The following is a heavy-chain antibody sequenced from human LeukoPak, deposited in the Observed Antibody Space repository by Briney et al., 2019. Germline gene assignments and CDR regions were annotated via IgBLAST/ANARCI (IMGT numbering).Heavy chain of an antibody. CDR3: ARRELSASYSFFDY. CDR2: FTSYNGNT. J-gene: IGHJ4*02. V-gene: IGHV1-18*01. D-gene: IGHD1-26*01. Sequence: ASVTVSCKASGYPLTNYGLTWVRQAPGQGLEWVGWFTSYNGNTDTAQRFQGRVTMTTDTSTSTAYMELRGLRSDDTAVYYCARRELSASYSFFDYWGQGTLVTVSS. CDR1: GYPLTNYG.